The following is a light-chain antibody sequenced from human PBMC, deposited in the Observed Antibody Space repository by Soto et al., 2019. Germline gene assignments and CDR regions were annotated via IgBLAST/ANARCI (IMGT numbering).Light chain of an antibody. CDR3: SSYTSSSTGVV. CDR1: SSNIGAGYD. Sequence: QSVLTQPPSVSGAPGQRVTISCTGSSSNIGAGYDVHWYQQLPGTAPKLLIYGNSNRPSGVSNRFSGSKSGNTASLTISGLQAEDEADYYCSSYTSSSTGVVFGGGTKLTVL. V-gene: IGLV1-40*01. J-gene: IGLJ2*01. CDR2: GNS.